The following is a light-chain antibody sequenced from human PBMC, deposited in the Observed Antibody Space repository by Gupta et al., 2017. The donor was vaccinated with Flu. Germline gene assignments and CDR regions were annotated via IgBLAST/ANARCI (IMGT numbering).Light chain of an antibody. CDR1: QTIRGTY. CDR3: QQYSGSLPWT. CDR2: DAS. J-gene: IGKJ1*01. Sequence: EIVLTQSPGTLSSSPGERVTLSCRASQTIRGTYLAWYQQKPGQAPRLLMYDASRRAAGIPERFTGSGAGTDFTLTINRLEPEDFAVYYCQQYSGSLPWTFGRGTXV. V-gene: IGKV3-20*01.